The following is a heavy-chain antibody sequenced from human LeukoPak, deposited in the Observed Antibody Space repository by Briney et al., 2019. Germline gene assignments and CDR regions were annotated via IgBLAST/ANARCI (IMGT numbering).Heavy chain of an antibody. D-gene: IGHD6-6*01. Sequence: GGSLRLSCAASGFTFSSYAMHWVRQAPGKGLEWVAVISYDGSNKYYADSVKGRFTISRDNSKNTLYLQMNSLRAEDTAVYYCATKGSSSDYYGIDVWGQGTSVTVSS. CDR3: ATKGSSSDYYGIDV. CDR1: GFTFSSYA. V-gene: IGHV3-30-3*01. CDR2: ISYDGSNK. J-gene: IGHJ6*02.